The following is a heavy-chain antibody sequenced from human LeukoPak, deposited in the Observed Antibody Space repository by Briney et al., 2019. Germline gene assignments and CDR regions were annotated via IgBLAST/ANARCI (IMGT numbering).Heavy chain of an antibody. J-gene: IGHJ3*02. V-gene: IGHV3-15*01. CDR1: GFTFSNAW. CDR2: ITSKTDGGTT. CDR3: TTDLRYFDRTGFAFDI. Sequence: GGSLRLSCAASGFTFSNAWMSWVRQAPGKGLEWVGRITSKTDGGTTDYIAPVKGRFTISRDDSKNTLYLQMNSLKAEDTSVYYCTTDLRYFDRTGFAFDIWGQGTMVTVSS. D-gene: IGHD3-9*01.